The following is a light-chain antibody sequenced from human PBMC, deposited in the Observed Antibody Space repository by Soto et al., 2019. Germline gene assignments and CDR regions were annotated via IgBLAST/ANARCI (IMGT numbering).Light chain of an antibody. CDR2: EVS. CDR3: SSYTTSTGLEYA. J-gene: IGLJ1*01. V-gene: IGLV2-14*01. CDR1: SSDVGGYNS. Sequence: QSVLTQPASVSGSPGQSITISCTGTSSDVGGYNSVSWYQHHPGKAPKLMIYEVSNRPSGVSDRFSGSKSGNTASLTISGLQAEDEADYYCSSYTTSTGLEYAFGTGTKVTVL.